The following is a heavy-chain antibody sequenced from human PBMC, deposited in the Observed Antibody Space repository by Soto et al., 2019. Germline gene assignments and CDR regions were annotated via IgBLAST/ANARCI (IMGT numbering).Heavy chain of an antibody. D-gene: IGHD5-18*01. CDR3: AREDTTENWFDP. Sequence: PSETLSLTCAVSGGSISSGGYSWSWIRQPPGKGLEWIGYIYHSGSTYYNPSLKSRVTISVDRSKNQFSLNLNSVTAADTAVYYCAREDTTENWFDPWGQRTLVTVSS. CDR1: GGSISSGGYS. J-gene: IGHJ5*02. V-gene: IGHV4-30-2*01. CDR2: IYHSGST.